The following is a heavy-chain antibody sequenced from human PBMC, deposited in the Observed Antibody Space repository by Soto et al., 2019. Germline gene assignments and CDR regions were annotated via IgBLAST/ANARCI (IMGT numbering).Heavy chain of an antibody. V-gene: IGHV3-21*01. Sequence: EVQLVESGGGLVKPGGSLRLSCAASGFTFSSYSMNWVRQAPGKGLEWVSSISSSSSYVYYADSVKGRFTISRDNAKNSLYLQMNSLRAEDTAVYYCARDLSGNFDYWGQGTLVTVSS. CDR1: GFTFSSYS. CDR2: ISSSSSYV. CDR3: ARDLSGNFDY. J-gene: IGHJ4*02. D-gene: IGHD3-10*01.